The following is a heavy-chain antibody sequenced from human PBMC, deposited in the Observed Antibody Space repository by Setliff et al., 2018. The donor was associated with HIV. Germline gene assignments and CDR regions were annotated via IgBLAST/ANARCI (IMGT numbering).Heavy chain of an antibody. V-gene: IGHV3-66*02. CDR3: ARGEVRSSFPYCGMDV. Sequence: GGSLRLSCAASGLSVSRTYMNWVRQAPGKGLEWVSIIYGDDTTDHADSVKGRFTISRDTAKNTVYLQMNSLRAEDTAVYYCARGEVRSSFPYCGMDVWGQGTTVTVSS. CDR2: IYGDDTT. D-gene: IGHD3-3*01. CDR1: GLSVSRTY. J-gene: IGHJ6*02.